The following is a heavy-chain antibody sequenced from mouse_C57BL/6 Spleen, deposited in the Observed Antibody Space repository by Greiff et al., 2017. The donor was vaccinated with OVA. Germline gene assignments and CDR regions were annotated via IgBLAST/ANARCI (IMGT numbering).Heavy chain of an antibody. D-gene: IGHD2-4*01. V-gene: IGHV1-61*01. CDR3: ARYGDYDGTY. CDR2: IYPSDSET. CDR1: GYTFTSYW. J-gene: IGHJ3*01. Sequence: VQLQQPGAELVRPGSSVKLSCKASGYTFTSYWMDWVKQRPGQGLEWIGNIYPSDSETHYNQKFKDKATLTVDKSSSTAYMQLSSLTSEDSAVYYCARYGDYDGTYWGQGTLVTVSA.